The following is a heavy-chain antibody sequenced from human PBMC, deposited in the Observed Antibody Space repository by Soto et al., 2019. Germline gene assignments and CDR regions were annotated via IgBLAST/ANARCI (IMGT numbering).Heavy chain of an antibody. Sequence: TLSLTCAFSGGSISSGCYSWSWIRQPPGKGLEWIGYIYHSGGTYYNPSLKSRVTISVDRSKNQFSLKLSSVTAADTAVYYCARAMVRGATDAFDIWGQGTMVTVSS. D-gene: IGHD3-10*01. CDR2: IYHSGGT. CDR3: ARAMVRGATDAFDI. CDR1: GGSISSGCYS. J-gene: IGHJ3*02. V-gene: IGHV4-30-2*01.